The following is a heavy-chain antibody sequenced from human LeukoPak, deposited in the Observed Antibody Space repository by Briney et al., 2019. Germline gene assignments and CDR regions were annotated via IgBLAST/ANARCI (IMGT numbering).Heavy chain of an antibody. CDR3: ARETYDFWSGPRPDYMDV. Sequence: SETLSLTCAVSGGSFSGYYWTWIRQPPGKGLEWIGEINHSGSTNYNPSLKSRVTISVDTSKNQFSLKLSSVTAADTAVYYCARETYDFWSGPRPDYMDVWGKGTTVTVSS. J-gene: IGHJ6*03. CDR1: GGSFSGYY. CDR2: INHSGST. V-gene: IGHV4-34*01. D-gene: IGHD3-3*01.